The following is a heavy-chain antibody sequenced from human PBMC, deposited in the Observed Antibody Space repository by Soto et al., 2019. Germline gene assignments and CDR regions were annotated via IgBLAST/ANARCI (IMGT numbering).Heavy chain of an antibody. D-gene: IGHD6-19*01. CDR1: GYTFTSYG. J-gene: IGHJ4*02. Sequence: ALLKVSGKSSGYTFTSYGISWVRQAPGQGLEGLGWISAYNGNTNYAQKLQGRVTMTTDTSTSTAYMALRSLRSDDTAVYYCARLTYKTYSSGWYQPVDYWGQGTLVTVSS. V-gene: IGHV1-18*01. CDR3: ARLTYKTYSSGWYQPVDY. CDR2: ISAYNGNT.